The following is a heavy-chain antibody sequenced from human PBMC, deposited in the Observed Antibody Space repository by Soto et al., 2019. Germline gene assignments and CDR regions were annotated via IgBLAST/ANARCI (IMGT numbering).Heavy chain of an antibody. CDR2: IYYSGST. CDR1: GGSISSYY. Sequence: QVQLQESGPGLVKPSETLSLTCTVSGGSISSYYWSWIRQPPGKGLEWIGYIYYSGSTNYNPSLKSRVTLSVDTSKNQFSLKLSSVTAADTAVYYCAAERLLSGPLHYYDFWGGYYLGARDAFDIWGQGTMVTVSS. J-gene: IGHJ3*02. D-gene: IGHD3-3*01. V-gene: IGHV4-59*01. CDR3: AAERLLSGPLHYYDFWGGYYLGARDAFDI.